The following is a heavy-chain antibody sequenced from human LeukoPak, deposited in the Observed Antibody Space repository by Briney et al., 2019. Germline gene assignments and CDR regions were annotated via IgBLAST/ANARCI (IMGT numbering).Heavy chain of an antibody. J-gene: IGHJ6*04. V-gene: IGHV3-21*01. D-gene: IGHD3-10*02. CDR1: GFTFSSYT. Sequence: GGSLRLSCAASGFTFSSYTMNWVRQAPGKGLERVSSITSSSIYIYYADSLKGRFTISRDNAKNSLYLQMNSLRAEDTAVYYCAELGITMIGGVWGKGTTVTVSS. CDR2: ITSSSIYI. CDR3: AELGITMIGGV.